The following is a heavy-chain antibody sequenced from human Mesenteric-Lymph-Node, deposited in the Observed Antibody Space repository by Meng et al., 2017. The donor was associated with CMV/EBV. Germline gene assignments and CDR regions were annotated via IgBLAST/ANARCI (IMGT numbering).Heavy chain of an antibody. D-gene: IGHD6-13*01. CDR3: ARDVGSSSWYGYFDY. Sequence: GASLKISCAASGFTFSDYYMSWIRQAPGKGLEWVSYISSSGSTIYYADSVKGRFTISRDNAKNSLYLQMNSLRAEDTAVYYCARDVGSSSWYGYFDYWGQGTLVTVSS. J-gene: IGHJ4*02. CDR1: GFTFSDYY. V-gene: IGHV3-11*01. CDR2: ISSSGSTI.